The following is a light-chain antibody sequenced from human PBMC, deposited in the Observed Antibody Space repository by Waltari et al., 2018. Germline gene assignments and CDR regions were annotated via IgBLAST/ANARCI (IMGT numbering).Light chain of an antibody. V-gene: IGLV2-8*01. CDR1: SSDVGGYHY. CDR2: EVS. J-gene: IGLJ3*02. CDR3: SSYAGSNNWV. Sequence: QSALTQPPSASGSPGQSVTISCTGTSSDVGGYHYVSWYQQHPGKAPKFLIYEVSKRPSGVPDRFSGSKSGNAASLTVSGLQAEDEADYYCSSYAGSNNWVVGGGTKLTVL.